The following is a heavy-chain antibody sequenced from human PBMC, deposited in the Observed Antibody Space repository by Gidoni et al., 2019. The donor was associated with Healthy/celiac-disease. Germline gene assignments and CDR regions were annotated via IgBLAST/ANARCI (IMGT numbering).Heavy chain of an antibody. CDR1: CGSISSINW. D-gene: IGHD2-2*01. J-gene: IGHJ6*02. V-gene: IGHV4-4*02. CDR2: IYHSGST. CDR3: ARTLPSSTSPKVYYYYGMDV. Sequence: QVQLQESGPGLVKPSGTLSLTCAVSCGSISSINWWSWVRQPPGKGLEWIGEIYHSGSTNYNPSLKSRVTISVDKSKNQFSLKLSSVTAADTAVYYCARTLPSSTSPKVYYYYGMDVWGQGTTVTVSS.